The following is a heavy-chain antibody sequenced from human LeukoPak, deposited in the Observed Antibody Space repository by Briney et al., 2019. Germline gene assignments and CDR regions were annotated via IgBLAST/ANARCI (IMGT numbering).Heavy chain of an antibody. CDR2: IYPGDSDT. CDR3: ARRQAAAVNWFDS. D-gene: IGHD6-25*01. V-gene: IGHV5-51*01. Sequence: GESLKISCKGSGYSFSNYWIAWVRQMPGKGLEWMGIIYPGDSDTKYSRSFHGQVIISADKSTTTAYLQCSSLKASDTAMYYCARRQAAAVNWFDSWGQGTLVTVSS. CDR1: GYSFSNYW. J-gene: IGHJ5*01.